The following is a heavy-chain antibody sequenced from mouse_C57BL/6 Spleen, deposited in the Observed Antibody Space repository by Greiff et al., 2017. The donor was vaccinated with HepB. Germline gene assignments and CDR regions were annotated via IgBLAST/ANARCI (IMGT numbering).Heavy chain of an antibody. Sequence: VQLQQSGPELVKPGASVKISCKASGYSFTGYYMNWVKQSPEKSLEWIGEINPSTGGTTYNQKFKAKATLTVDKSSSTAYMQLKSLTSEDSAVYYCAREPHYYCSSDYAMDYWGQGTSVTVSS. V-gene: IGHV1-42*01. CDR3: AREPHYYCSSDYAMDY. D-gene: IGHD1-1*01. CDR1: GYSFTGYY. CDR2: INPSTGGT. J-gene: IGHJ4*01.